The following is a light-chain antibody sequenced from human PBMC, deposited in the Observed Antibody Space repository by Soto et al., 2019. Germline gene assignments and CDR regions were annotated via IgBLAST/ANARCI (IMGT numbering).Light chain of an antibody. J-gene: IGKJ4*01. CDR1: QSVGIK. V-gene: IGKV3-15*01. CDR2: GAS. Sequence: EKVMTQSPVTLSVSPGERVTLSCRASQSVGIKLAWYHQKPGKAPRLPIYGASNRATGIPVRFSGSGSGTEFTLTISSLQSEDSGVYYCQQYDVWPALTFGGGTKVEIK. CDR3: QQYDVWPALT.